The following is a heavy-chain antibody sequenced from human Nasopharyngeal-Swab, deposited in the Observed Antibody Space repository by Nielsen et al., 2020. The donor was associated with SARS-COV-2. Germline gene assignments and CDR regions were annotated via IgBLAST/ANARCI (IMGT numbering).Heavy chain of an antibody. V-gene: IGHV3-30*18. J-gene: IGHJ6*02. CDR1: GFTFSSYG. CDR3: AKDKRYFDWDGMDV. Sequence: GGSLRLSCAAPGFTFSSYGMHWVRQAPGKGLEWVAVISYDGSNKYYADSVKGRFTIPRDNSKNTLYLQMNSLRAEDTAVYYCAKDKRYFDWDGMDVWGQGTTVTVSS. CDR2: ISYDGSNK. D-gene: IGHD3-9*01.